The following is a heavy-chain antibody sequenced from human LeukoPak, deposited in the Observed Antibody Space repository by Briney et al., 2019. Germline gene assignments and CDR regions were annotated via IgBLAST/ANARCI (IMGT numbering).Heavy chain of an antibody. J-gene: IGHJ5*02. CDR2: INPDGTII. Sequence: PGGSLRLSCVGSGFTYTDYWMHWFRQAPGKGPVWVSRINPDGTIIDYADSVKGRFSISRDNAKNLLYLQMNGLRADDTAVYYCAKDLSWNTAHRWGQGILVTVSS. CDR1: GFTYTDYW. CDR3: AKDLSWNTAHR. D-gene: IGHD5-18*01. V-gene: IGHV3-74*01.